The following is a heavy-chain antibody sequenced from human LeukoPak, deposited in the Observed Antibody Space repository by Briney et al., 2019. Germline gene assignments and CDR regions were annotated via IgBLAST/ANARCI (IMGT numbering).Heavy chain of an antibody. Sequence: GGSLRLSCAVSGFTFRSYSMNWVRQAPGKGLEWVAFIRYDGSNKYYADSVTGLLNISRDNSKNTLYLQMNRLRAEDTAVYYCAKDISYCSSTSYYTRPRYFDYWGQGTLVTVSS. J-gene: IGHJ4*02. D-gene: IGHD2-2*02. CDR2: IRYDGSNK. CDR3: AKDISYCSSTSYYTRPRYFDY. CDR1: GFTFRSYS. V-gene: IGHV3-30*02.